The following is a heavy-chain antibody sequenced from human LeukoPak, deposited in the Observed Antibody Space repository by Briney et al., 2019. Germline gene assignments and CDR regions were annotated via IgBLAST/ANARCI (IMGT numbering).Heavy chain of an antibody. CDR2: IKQSIIEK. V-gene: IGHV3-7*04. J-gene: IGHJ4*02. D-gene: IGHD6-19*01. CDR3: ARYSSGWSYFDY. Sequence: VGSLRLSCAVSGFTPSSYWMSWVRQAPGQGLGWVANIKQSIIEKYYVDTGKGRFTISRDNAKYSLYLQMNSLRAEDTAVYYCARYSSGWSYFDYWGQGTLVSVST. CDR1: GFTPSSYW.